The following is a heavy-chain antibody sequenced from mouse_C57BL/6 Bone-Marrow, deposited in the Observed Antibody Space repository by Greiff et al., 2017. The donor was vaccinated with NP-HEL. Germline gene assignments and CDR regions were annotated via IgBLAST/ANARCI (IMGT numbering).Heavy chain of an antibody. CDR1: GYTFTSYG. CDR3: AREGEITTVVARYFDY. CDR2: IYPRSGNT. V-gene: IGHV1-81*01. J-gene: IGHJ2*01. Sequence: QVQLKQSGAELARPGASVKLSCKASGYTFTSYGISWVKQRTGQGLEWIGEIYPRSGNTYYNEKFKGKATLTADKSSSTAYMELRSLTSEDSAVYFCAREGEITTVVARYFDYGGQGTTLTVSS. D-gene: IGHD1-1*01.